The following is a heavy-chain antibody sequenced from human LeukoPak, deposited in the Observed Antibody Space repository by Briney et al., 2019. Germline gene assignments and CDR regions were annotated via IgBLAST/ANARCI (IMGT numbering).Heavy chain of an antibody. J-gene: IGHJ4*02. Sequence: SETLSLTCTVSGGSTTSYYWSWIRQPPGKGLEWIAYIYYTGSTNYNPSLESRVTISVDTSKNQFSLRLSSVTAADTAVYYCARLTVTTAIDYWGQGTLVTVSS. CDR1: GGSTTSYY. D-gene: IGHD4-17*01. V-gene: IGHV4-59*01. CDR3: ARLTVTTAIDY. CDR2: IYYTGST.